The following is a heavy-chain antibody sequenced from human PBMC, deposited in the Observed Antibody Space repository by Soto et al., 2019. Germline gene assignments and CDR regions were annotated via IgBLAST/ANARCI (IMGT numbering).Heavy chain of an antibody. CDR3: ARDSGLHWFDP. D-gene: IGHD3-10*01. CDR2: IYYSGST. V-gene: IGHV4-31*03. CDR1: GGSISSGGYY. Sequence: QVQLQESGPGLVKPSQTLSLTCTVSGGSISSGGYYWSWIRQHPGKGLEGFGYIYYSGSTYYDLSVKSRVTVSVDTSKNQFSVKLSSVTAADTAVYYCARDSGLHWFDPWGHGTLVTVSS. J-gene: IGHJ5*02.